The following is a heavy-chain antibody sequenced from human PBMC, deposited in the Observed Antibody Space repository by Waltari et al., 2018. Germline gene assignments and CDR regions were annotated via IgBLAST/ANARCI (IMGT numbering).Heavy chain of an antibody. CDR2: INPNSGGT. Sequence: QVQLVQSGAEVKKPGASVKVSCKASGYTFTGYYMHWVRQAPGQGLEWMGGINPNSGGTNYAQNFQGRVTMTRDTSISTAYMELSRLRSDDTAVYYCASECLGKLWPPGSYYYYGMDVWGQGTTVTVSS. J-gene: IGHJ6*02. CDR1: GYTFTGYY. CDR3: ASECLGKLWPPGSYYYYGMDV. V-gene: IGHV1-2*02. D-gene: IGHD5-18*01.